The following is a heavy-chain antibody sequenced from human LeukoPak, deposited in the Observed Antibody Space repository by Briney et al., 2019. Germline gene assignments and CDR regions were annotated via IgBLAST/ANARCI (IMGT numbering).Heavy chain of an antibody. Sequence: GGSLRPSCAASGFTFEDFSMHWVRQVPGKGLEWISLIDWDGGITYYADSVKGRFTVSRDNSKSSLYLHLNSLTPEDTAFYYCAKDSFVATTSYLDSWGQGTLVTVSS. J-gene: IGHJ4*02. D-gene: IGHD1-26*01. V-gene: IGHV3-43*01. CDR2: IDWDGGIT. CDR1: GFTFEDFS. CDR3: AKDSFVATTSYLDS.